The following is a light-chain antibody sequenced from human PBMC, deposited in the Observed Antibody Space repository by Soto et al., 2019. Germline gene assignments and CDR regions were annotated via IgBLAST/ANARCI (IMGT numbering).Light chain of an antibody. CDR2: KVS. V-gene: IGKV2-30*02. Sequence: DAVMTQSPLSLPVTLGQPASISCRSSQSLVHSDGNTYLNWFQQRPGQSPRRLIYKVSNRDSGVPDRFSGSGSGTDFTLKISRVEAEDIGVYYCMQGTHWPPITFGQGTRLEMK. CDR3: MQGTHWPPIT. J-gene: IGKJ5*01. CDR1: QSLVHSDGNTY.